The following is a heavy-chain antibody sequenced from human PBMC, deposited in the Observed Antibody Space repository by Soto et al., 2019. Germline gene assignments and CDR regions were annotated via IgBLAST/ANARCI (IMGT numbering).Heavy chain of an antibody. Sequence: EVQLVESGGGLVQPGESLKLSCAASGFTLSGSAVHWVRQASGKGLEWVGRIRSKTHSYATEYIESVKGRFTLSRDDSNTTASLQMNGLKTDDTAVYYFTRSGGSYSFGYWGQGTLVTVSS. CDR2: IRSKTHSYAT. V-gene: IGHV3-73*02. J-gene: IGHJ4*02. CDR3: TRSGGSYSFGY. D-gene: IGHD1-26*01. CDR1: GFTLSGSA.